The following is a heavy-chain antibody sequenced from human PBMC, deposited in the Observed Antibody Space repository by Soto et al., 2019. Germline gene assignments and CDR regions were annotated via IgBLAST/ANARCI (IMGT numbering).Heavy chain of an antibody. J-gene: IGHJ6*02. Sequence: QVQLVESGGGVVQPGRSLRLSCAASGFTFSSYGMHWVRQAPGKGLEWVAVIWYDGSNKYYADSVKGRFTISRDNSKNTLYLQMNSLRAEDTAVYYCARESQWLRFLYGMDVWGQGTTVTVSS. V-gene: IGHV3-33*01. CDR3: ARESQWLRFLYGMDV. CDR1: GFTFSSYG. CDR2: IWYDGSNK. D-gene: IGHD5-12*01.